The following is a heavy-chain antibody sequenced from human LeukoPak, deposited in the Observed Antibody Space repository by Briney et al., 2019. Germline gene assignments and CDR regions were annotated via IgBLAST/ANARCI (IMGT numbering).Heavy chain of an antibody. V-gene: IGHV3-74*01. CDR1: GFTFSSYW. CDR3: ARVPSGAGGWFDP. Sequence: PGGSLRLSCAASGFTFSSYWMHWVRQAPGKGLVWVSRIHSDGSSTSYADSVKGRFTISRDNAKNTLYLQMNSLRAEDTAVYYCARVPSGAGGWFDPWGQGTLVTVSS. J-gene: IGHJ5*02. CDR2: IHSDGSST. D-gene: IGHD1-14*01.